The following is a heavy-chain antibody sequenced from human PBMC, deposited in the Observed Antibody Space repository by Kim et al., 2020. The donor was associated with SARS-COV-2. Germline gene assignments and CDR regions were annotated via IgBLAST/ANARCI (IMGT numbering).Heavy chain of an antibody. CDR1: GFTFSGSA. V-gene: IGHV3-73*01. D-gene: IGHD1-1*01. J-gene: IGHJ3*02. Sequence: GGSLRLSCAASGFTFSGSAIHWVRQASGKGLEWVGRIRSKANSYATAYAASVKGRITISRDDSKYTPYLQMNSPETEDTAVYFCTNVPGTTLAFWDAFD. CDR2: IRSKANSYAT. CDR3: TNVPGTTLAFWDAFD.